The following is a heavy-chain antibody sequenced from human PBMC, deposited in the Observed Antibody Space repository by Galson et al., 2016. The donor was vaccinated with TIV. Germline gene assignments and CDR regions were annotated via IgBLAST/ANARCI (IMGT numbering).Heavy chain of an antibody. CDR2: INTNGGI. D-gene: IGHD7-27*01. CDR1: GGSIDSSF. Sequence: LSLTCSVSGGSIDSSFWSWIRQPAGRGLEWIGRINTNGGISYNPSLNSRVTMSVDTSKNQFSFSLKLYSLTAADTATYYCARDKSGFETVDHFYYYMDVWGKGTTVTVSS. V-gene: IGHV4-4*07. J-gene: IGHJ6*03. CDR3: ARDKSGFETVDHFYYYMDV.